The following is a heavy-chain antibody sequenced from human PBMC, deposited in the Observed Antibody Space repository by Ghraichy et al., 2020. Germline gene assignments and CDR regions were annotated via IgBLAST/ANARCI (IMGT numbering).Heavy chain of an antibody. CDR1: GYTFTGYY. CDR2: INPNSGGT. CDR3: ARFVSQQGRGDAFDI. D-gene: IGHD6-6*01. V-gene: IGHV1-2*02. J-gene: IGHJ3*02. Sequence: ASVKVSCKASGYTFTGYYMHWVRQAPGQGLEWMGWINPNSGGTNYAQKFQGRVTMTRDTSISTAYMELSRLRSDDTAVYYCARFVSQQGRGDAFDIWGQGTMVTVSS.